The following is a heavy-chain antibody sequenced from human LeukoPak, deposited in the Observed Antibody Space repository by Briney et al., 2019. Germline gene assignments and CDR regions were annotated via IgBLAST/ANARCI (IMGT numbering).Heavy chain of an antibody. D-gene: IGHD1-1*01. CDR3: ARTKLERPFDP. Sequence: SETLSLTCTVSGGSISSYYWSWIRQPPGKGLEWIGYIYYSGSTNYNPSLKSRVTISVDTSKDQISLKLSSVTAADTAVYYCARTKLERPFDPWGQGTLVTVSS. J-gene: IGHJ5*02. CDR2: IYYSGST. CDR1: GGSISSYY. V-gene: IGHV4-59*08.